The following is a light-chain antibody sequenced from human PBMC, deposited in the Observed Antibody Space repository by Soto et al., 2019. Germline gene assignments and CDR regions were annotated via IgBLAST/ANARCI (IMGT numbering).Light chain of an antibody. CDR2: DVS. V-gene: IGLV2-14*01. CDR3: SSYTSSSPYV. Sequence: QSALTQPASVSGSPGQSITISCTGTSSGVGGYNYVSWYQQHPGKATKLMIYDVSNRPSGVSNRFSGSKSGNTASLTISGLQAEDEADYYCSSYTSSSPYVFGTGTKVTVL. J-gene: IGLJ1*01. CDR1: SSGVGGYNY.